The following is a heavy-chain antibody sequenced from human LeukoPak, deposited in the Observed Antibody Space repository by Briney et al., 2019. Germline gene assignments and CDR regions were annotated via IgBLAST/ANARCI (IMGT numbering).Heavy chain of an antibody. D-gene: IGHD1-26*01. CDR2: IYYSGST. V-gene: IGHV4-59*01. Sequence: PSETLSLTCTVSGFSISTYHWGWIRQPPGKGLEWIGDIYYSGSTNYNPSLKSRVTISLDTSKNQFSLKLPSLPAADTTVYFCARERDSGTSDYWGQGTLVTVSS. CDR1: GFSISTYH. J-gene: IGHJ4*02. CDR3: ARERDSGTSDY.